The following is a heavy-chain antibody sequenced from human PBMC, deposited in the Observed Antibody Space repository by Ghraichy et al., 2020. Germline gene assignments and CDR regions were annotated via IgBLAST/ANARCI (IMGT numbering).Heavy chain of an antibody. V-gene: IGHV3-33*01. Sequence: GESLNISCAASGFTFSSYGMHWVRQAPGKGLEWVAVIWYDGSNKYYADSVKGRFTISRDNSKNTLYLQMNSLRAEDTAVYYCARVSYGSGSYPPKYWGQGTLVTVSS. CDR3: ARVSYGSGSYPPKY. D-gene: IGHD3-10*01. CDR1: GFTFSSYG. J-gene: IGHJ4*02. CDR2: IWYDGSNK.